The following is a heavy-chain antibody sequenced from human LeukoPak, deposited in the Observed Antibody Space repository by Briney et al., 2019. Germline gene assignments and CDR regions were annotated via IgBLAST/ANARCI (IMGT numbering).Heavy chain of an antibody. CDR2: ISAYNGKT. Sequence: ASVKVSCKASGYTFTNYGISWLRQAPGQGLEWMGWISAYNGKTDYAQNLQGRVTMTTDTSTSTAYMELRSLRSDDTAMYFCARMYFASGSDFDYWGQGTLVTVPS. J-gene: IGHJ4*02. CDR3: ARMYFASGSDFDY. V-gene: IGHV1-18*01. D-gene: IGHD3-10*01. CDR1: GYTFTNYG.